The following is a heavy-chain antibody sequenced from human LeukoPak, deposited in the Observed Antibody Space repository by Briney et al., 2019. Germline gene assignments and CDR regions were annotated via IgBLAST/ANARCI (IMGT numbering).Heavy chain of an antibody. J-gene: IGHJ4*02. CDR3: ATQQGGNPAY. CDR2: ITNDGSST. Sequence: PGRSLRLSCAASGFTFSSHWMHWVRQAPGKGLVWVSRITNDGSSTTYADSVKGRFTISRDNAKNMLYLQVNSLRAEDTAVNYCATQQGGNPAYWGQGTLVTVSS. CDR1: GFTFSSHW. V-gene: IGHV3-74*01. D-gene: IGHD1-14*01.